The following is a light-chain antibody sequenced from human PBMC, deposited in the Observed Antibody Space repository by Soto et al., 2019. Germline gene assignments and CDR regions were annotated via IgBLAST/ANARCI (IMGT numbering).Light chain of an antibody. CDR2: PSS. CDR3: QQVKSYPLT. Sequence: DIQLTQSPSFLSASVGDRVSIICRASQGISSYLAWYQQKPGITPKFLIYPSSTLQSGVPSRFSGSGSGTEFALTISSLLPEDFATYYCQQVKSYPLTFGGGTKVEIK. J-gene: IGKJ4*01. CDR1: QGISSY. V-gene: IGKV1-9*01.